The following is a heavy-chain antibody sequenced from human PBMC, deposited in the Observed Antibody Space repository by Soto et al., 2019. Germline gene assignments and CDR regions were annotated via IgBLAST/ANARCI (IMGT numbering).Heavy chain of an antibody. CDR2: IYYSGST. CDR3: TRGHNFGYSTFDY. Sequence: SETMSLTCTVAGGSISSHYWRWIRQPPGKGLEWIGYIYYSGSTNYNPSLKSRLTISVDMSKNQFSLKLNSVTAADTAVYYCTRGHNFGYSTFDYWGQGALVTVFS. V-gene: IGHV4-59*11. J-gene: IGHJ4*02. D-gene: IGHD2-15*01. CDR1: GGSISSHY.